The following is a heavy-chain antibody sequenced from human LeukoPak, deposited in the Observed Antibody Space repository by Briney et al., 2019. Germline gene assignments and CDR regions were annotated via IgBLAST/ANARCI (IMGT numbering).Heavy chain of an antibody. V-gene: IGHV3-66*01. CDR1: GFTVSSNY. D-gene: IGHD5-12*01. J-gene: IGHJ6*02. CDR2: IYSGGST. Sequence: GGSLRLSCAASGFTVSSNYMSWVRQAPGKGLEGGSVIYSGGSTYYADSVKGRFTISRDNSKNTLYLQMNSLRAEDTAVYYCARDWLSGYDITGLPGDYYYYYGMDVWGQGTTVTVSS. CDR3: ARDWLSGYDITGLPGDYYYYYGMDV.